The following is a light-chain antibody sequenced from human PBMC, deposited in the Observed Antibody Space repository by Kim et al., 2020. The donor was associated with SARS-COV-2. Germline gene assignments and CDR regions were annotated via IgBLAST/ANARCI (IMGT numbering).Light chain of an antibody. CDR3: HSYDSGLNTVV. V-gene: IGLV1-40*01. CDR1: NSNIGAGYD. CDR2: GNT. Sequence: QPVLSQPPSVSGAPGQRVTFSCSGTNSNIGAGYDVHWYQHLPGTAPKLLIFGNTNRPSGVPDRFSGSRSGASASLAITGLQAEDEASYYCHSYDSGLNTVVFGGGTQLTVL. J-gene: IGLJ2*01.